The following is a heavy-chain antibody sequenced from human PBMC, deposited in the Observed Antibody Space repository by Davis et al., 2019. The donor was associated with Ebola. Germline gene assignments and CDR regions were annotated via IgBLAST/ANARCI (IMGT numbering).Heavy chain of an antibody. Sequence: SVKVSCKASGYTFTSYYMHWVRQAPGQGLEWMGGIIPIFGTANYAQKFQGRVTITADESTSTAYMELSSLRSEDTAVYYCARDRLGFGGVMAWGQGTLVTVSS. CDR1: GYTFTSYY. CDR2: IIPIFGTA. V-gene: IGHV1-69*13. CDR3: ARDRLGFGGVMA. D-gene: IGHD3-16*01. J-gene: IGHJ5*02.